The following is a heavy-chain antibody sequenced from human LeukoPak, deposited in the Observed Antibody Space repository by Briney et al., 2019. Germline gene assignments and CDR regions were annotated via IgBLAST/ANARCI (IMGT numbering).Heavy chain of an antibody. CDR1: GFTFSTYW. D-gene: IGHD3-10*01. CDR2: IGATTGNT. Sequence: GGSLRLSCAASGFTFSTYWMSWVRQAPGKGLEWVSTIGATTGNTYYADSVKGRFTISRDNSKNTMWLQMNSLRAEDTAIYYCANRGRYYFDYWGQGALVAVSS. V-gene: IGHV3-23*01. CDR3: ANRGRYYFDY. J-gene: IGHJ4*02.